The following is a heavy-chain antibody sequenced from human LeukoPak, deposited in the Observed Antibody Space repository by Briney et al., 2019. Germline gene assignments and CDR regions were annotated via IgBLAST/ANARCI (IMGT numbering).Heavy chain of an antibody. J-gene: IGHJ5*02. D-gene: IGHD2-15*01. V-gene: IGHV1-24*01. CDR3: ARFCSGVTCYHNWFDP. CDR1: GYTLTELS. Sequence: GASVKVSCKVSGYTLTELSMHWVRQAPGKGLQWMGGFDPEDGETIYAQKFQGRVTMTTDTSTSTAYMDLRSLRSDDTAVYYCARFCSGVTCYHNWFDPWGQGTPVTVSS. CDR2: FDPEDGET.